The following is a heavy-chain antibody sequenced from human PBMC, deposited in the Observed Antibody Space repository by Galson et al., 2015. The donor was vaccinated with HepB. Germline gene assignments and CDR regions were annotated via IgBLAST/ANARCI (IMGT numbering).Heavy chain of an antibody. J-gene: IGHJ5*02. CDR2: ISGYNGHT. D-gene: IGHD3-10*01. CDR3: ARGRPVPSGASWFDP. Sequence: SVKVSCKASGYTFSSYAISWVRQAPGQGLEWMGRISGYNGHTDYSQKFQGRVTMTTDTSTSTAYMELRSLRSDDTAVYYCARGRPVPSGASWFDPWGQGTLVTVSS. CDR1: GYTFSSYA. V-gene: IGHV1-18*04.